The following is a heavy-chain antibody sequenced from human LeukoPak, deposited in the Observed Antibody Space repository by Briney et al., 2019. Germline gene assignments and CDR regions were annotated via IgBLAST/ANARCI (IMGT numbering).Heavy chain of an antibody. CDR1: GFTFSSYS. CDR3: ARMWGPLLTNAFDI. Sequence: PGGSLRLSCAASGFTFSSYSMNWVRQAPGKGLEWVSSISSSSSYIYYADSVKGRFTISRDNAENSLYLQMNSLRAEDTAVYYCARMWGPLLTNAFDIWGQGTMVTVSS. V-gene: IGHV3-21*01. J-gene: IGHJ3*02. D-gene: IGHD4/OR15-4a*01. CDR2: ISSSSSYI.